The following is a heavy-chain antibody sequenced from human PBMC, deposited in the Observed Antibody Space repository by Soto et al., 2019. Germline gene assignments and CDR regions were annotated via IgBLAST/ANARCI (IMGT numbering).Heavy chain of an antibody. D-gene: IGHD2-2*01. CDR3: ARSQGSSTSLEIYYYYYYGMDV. CDR1: GGTFSSYA. J-gene: IGHJ6*02. Sequence: QVQLVQSGAEVKKPGSSVKVSCKASGGTFSSYAISWVRQAPGQGLEWMGGIIPISDTTNYAQEFQGRVTISADESTSTAYMELSSLRSEDTAVYYCARSQGSSTSLEIYYYYYYGMDVWGHGTTVTVSS. CDR2: IIPISDTT. V-gene: IGHV1-69*01.